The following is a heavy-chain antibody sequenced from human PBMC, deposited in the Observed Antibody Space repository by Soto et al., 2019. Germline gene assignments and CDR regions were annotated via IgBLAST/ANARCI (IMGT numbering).Heavy chain of an antibody. J-gene: IGHJ6*03. V-gene: IGHV4-34*01. CDR1: GGSFSGYY. Sequence: SETLSLTCAVYGGSFSGYYWSWIRQPPGKGLEWIGEINHSGSTNYNPSLKSRVTISVDTSKNQFSLKLSSVTAADTAVYYCARGHGLVSPAYDINVEYYYYYYIDVRGKGTTVTVSS. CDR3: ARGHGLVSPAYDINVEYYYYYYIDV. D-gene: IGHD3-10*01. CDR2: INHSGST.